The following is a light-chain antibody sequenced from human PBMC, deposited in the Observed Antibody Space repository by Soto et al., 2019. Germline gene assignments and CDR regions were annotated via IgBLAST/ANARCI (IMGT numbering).Light chain of an antibody. J-gene: IGKJ3*01. CDR3: QQHYRWPLT. V-gene: IGKV4-1*01. CDR2: GAS. Sequence: VLTLVPASLDMSLLVRATINCKYSQNILSSPSLSGCLAWYQQKPGQAPRLLFYGASTRESGVPDRFSGSGSGTDFTLTISSLQPEDVAVYFCQQHYRWPLTFGPGTKVDIK. CDR1: QNILSSPSLSGC.